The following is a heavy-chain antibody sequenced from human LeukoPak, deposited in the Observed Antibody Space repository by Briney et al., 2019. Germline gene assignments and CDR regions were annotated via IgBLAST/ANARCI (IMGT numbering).Heavy chain of an antibody. J-gene: IGHJ4*02. Sequence: PGGSLRLSCAASGFTFSSYGMSWVRQVPGKGLEWVSTISGRGGDTDYADSVKGRFIISRDSSEDTLYLQMHSLGVEDTGVYYCAKGLWASTVGATGIFFDYWGQGIQVTVSS. CDR3: AKGLWASTVGATGIFFDY. CDR1: GFTFSSYG. D-gene: IGHD1-26*01. CDR2: ISGRGGDT. V-gene: IGHV3-23*01.